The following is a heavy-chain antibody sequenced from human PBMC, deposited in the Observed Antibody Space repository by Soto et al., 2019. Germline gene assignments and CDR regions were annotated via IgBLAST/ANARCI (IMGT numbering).Heavy chain of an antibody. D-gene: IGHD3-9*01. CDR3: ARQDQWVNYAILTLYGLDL. CDR1: GDSVSSNNAA. CDR2: TYYRSRWYN. V-gene: IGHV6-1*01. J-gene: IGHJ6*02. Sequence: PSQTLSLTCAISGDSVSSNNAAWNWIRQSPSRGLEWLGRTYYRSRWYNDYAASVKGRITINPDTSKNQFSLQLNSVTPEDTAVYYCARQDQWVNYAILTLYGLDLWGQGTTVTVSS.